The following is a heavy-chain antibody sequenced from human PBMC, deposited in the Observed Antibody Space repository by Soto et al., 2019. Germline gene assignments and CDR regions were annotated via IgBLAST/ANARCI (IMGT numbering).Heavy chain of an antibody. CDR3: AKDPNDYDSSAYYVDY. J-gene: IGHJ4*02. D-gene: IGHD3-22*01. V-gene: IGHV3-23*01. Sequence: PGGSLRLSCAASGFTFSSYAMSWVRQAPGKGLEWVSAISDSGDKTYYADSVKGRFTVSRDNSKNTQYLQMNSLRAEDTAVYFCAKDPNDYDSSAYYVDYWGRGTLVTVSS. CDR1: GFTFSSYA. CDR2: ISDSGDKT.